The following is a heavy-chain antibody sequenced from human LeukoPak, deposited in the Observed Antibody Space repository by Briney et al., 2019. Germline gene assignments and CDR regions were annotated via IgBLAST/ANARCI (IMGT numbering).Heavy chain of an antibody. Sequence: GGSLRLSCVASGFIFSDSYMDWVRQAPGKGLEWVGRIRNKANSYITEYAASVKGRFTISRDDSKNSLFLQMSSLKTEDTAVYYCALMFYWGQGTLVTVSS. D-gene: IGHD3-10*02. CDR3: ALMFY. CDR1: GFIFSDSY. V-gene: IGHV3-72*01. J-gene: IGHJ4*02. CDR2: IRNKANSYIT.